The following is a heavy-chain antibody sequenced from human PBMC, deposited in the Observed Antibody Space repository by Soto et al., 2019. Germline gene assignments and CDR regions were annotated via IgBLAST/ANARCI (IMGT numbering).Heavy chain of an antibody. J-gene: IGHJ4*01. D-gene: IGHD3-3*01. Sequence: PSQTLALTWAIFGDSVSSNSAAWSWIRESPSRGLDWLGRTYYRFKWYNNYAVSFKSRITINPDTSRSQSSLQLNTVTPEDTAVYYCARTFRVVIRYCFDYWGQGTLVTVSS. V-gene: IGHV6-1*01. CDR3: ARTFRVVIRYCFDY. CDR1: GDSVSSNSAA. CDR2: TYYRFKWYN.